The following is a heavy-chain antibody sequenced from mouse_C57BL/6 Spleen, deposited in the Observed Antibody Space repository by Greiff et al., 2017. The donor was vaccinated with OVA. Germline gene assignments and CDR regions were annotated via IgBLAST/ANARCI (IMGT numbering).Heavy chain of an antibody. CDR2: IRNKANNHAT. V-gene: IGHV6-6*01. CDR1: GFTFSDAW. J-gene: IGHJ4*01. Sequence: EVQVVESGGGLVQPGGSMKLSCAASGFTFSDAWMDWVRQSPEKGLEWVAEIRNKANNHATYYAESVKGRFTISRDDSKSSVYLQMNSLRAEDTGIYYRTRGSGTWNYAMDYWGQGTSVTVSS. D-gene: IGHD4-1*01. CDR3: TRGSGTWNYAMDY.